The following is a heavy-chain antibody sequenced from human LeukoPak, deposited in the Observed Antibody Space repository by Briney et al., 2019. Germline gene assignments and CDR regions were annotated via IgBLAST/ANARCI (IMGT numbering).Heavy chain of an antibody. D-gene: IGHD3-22*01. CDR2: ISSSSSYI. CDR1: GFTFSTSY. Sequence: GGSLRLSCAASGFTFSTSYMNWVRQAPGKGLEWVSSISSSSSYIYYADSLKGRFTISRDNSKSTVYLQMNSLRAEDTAVYYCAKYVSYYYDSRGYYPPQGYFDYWGQGTLVTVSS. J-gene: IGHJ4*02. CDR3: AKYVSYYYDSRGYYPPQGYFDY. V-gene: IGHV3-21*04.